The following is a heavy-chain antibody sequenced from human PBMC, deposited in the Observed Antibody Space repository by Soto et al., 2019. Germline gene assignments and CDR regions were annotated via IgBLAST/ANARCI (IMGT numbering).Heavy chain of an antibody. Sequence: QVQLVQSGAEVKKPGSSVKVSCKASGGTFSSYAISWVRQAPGQGLEWMGGIIPIFGTANYAQKFQGRVTMTPDESTSTAYMERSSLTSDDAAVYYCASPGWYSSSSTYYYGMDVWGQGTTVTVSS. V-gene: IGHV1-69*05. CDR1: GGTFSSYA. CDR3: ASPGWYSSSSTYYYGMDV. CDR2: IIPIFGTA. J-gene: IGHJ6*02. D-gene: IGHD6-6*01.